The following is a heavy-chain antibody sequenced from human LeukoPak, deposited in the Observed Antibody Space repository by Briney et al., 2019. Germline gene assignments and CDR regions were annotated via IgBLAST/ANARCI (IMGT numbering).Heavy chain of an antibody. J-gene: IGHJ6*02. V-gene: IGHV1-69*05. CDR3: ARGSLLRYFDWLPTRFYYYGMDV. CDR1: GGTFSSYA. CDR2: IIPIFGTA. Sequence: SVKVSCKASGGTFSSYAISWVRQAPGQGLEWMGGIIPIFGTANYAQKFQGRVTITTDESTSTAYMELSSLRSEDTAVYYCARGSLLRYFDWLPTRFYYYGMDVWGQGTTVTVSS. D-gene: IGHD3-9*01.